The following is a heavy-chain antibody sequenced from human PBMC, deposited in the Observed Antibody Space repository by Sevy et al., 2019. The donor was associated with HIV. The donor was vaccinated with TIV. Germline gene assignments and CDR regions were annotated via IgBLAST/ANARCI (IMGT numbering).Heavy chain of an antibody. CDR1: GFTFSSYG. D-gene: IGHD3-10*01. CDR3: AKGGVGRFGELFVDDY. Sequence: GGSLRLSCAASGFTFSSYGMHWVRQAPGKGLEWVAVISYDGSNKYYADSVKGRFTISRDNSKNTLYLQMNSLRAEDTAVYYCAKGGVGRFGELFVDDYWGQGTLVTVSS. J-gene: IGHJ4*02. V-gene: IGHV3-30*18. CDR2: ISYDGSNK.